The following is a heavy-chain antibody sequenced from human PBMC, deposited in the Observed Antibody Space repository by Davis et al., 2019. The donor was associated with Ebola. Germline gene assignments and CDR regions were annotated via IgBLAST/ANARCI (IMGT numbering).Heavy chain of an antibody. CDR2: IWYDGSNK. V-gene: IGHV3-33*06. CDR1: GFTFSSYG. CDR3: AKVGADYDILTGYYIAAPFDY. Sequence: PGGSLRLSCAASGFTFSSYGMHWVRQAPGKGLEWVAVIWYDGSNKYYADSVKGRFTISRDNSKNTLYLQMNSLRAEDTAVYYCAKVGADYDILTGYYIAAPFDYWGQGTLVTVSS. J-gene: IGHJ4*02. D-gene: IGHD3-9*01.